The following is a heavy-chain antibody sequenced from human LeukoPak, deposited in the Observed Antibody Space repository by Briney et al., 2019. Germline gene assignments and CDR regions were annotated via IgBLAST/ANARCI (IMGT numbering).Heavy chain of an antibody. D-gene: IGHD4-17*01. CDR1: GGSISSYY. CDR2: IYTSGST. V-gene: IGHV4-4*07. Sequence: SETLSLTCTVSGGSISSYYWSWIRQPAGKGLEWIGRIYTSGSTNYNPSLKSRVTMSVDTSKNQFSLKLSSVTAADTAVYYCAGTRMIDSLYGDPMSAVSFGSWGQGTLVTVSS. J-gene: IGHJ4*02. CDR3: AGTRMIDSLYGDPMSAVSFGS.